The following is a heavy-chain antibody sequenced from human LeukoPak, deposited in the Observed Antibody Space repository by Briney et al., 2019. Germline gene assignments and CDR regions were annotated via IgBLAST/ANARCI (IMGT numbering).Heavy chain of an antibody. CDR3: AKLYTSRWYNDY. Sequence: SETLSLTCSVSGGSIGRYWWSWIRQPPGKGLEWIGYIYYTGSTNCNPSLKSRVTISLDMSKNRLSLKLSSVTAADTAVYYCAKLYTSRWYNDYWGQGTLVTVSS. CDR1: GGSIGRYW. D-gene: IGHD6-13*01. CDR2: IYYTGST. V-gene: IGHV4-59*01. J-gene: IGHJ4*02.